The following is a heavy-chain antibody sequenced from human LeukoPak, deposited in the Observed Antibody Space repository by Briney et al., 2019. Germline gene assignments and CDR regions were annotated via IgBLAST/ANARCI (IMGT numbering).Heavy chain of an antibody. CDR3: AKGDDILPGYYNPADFDY. D-gene: IGHD3-9*01. Sequence: PGGSLRLSCAASGFTFSSYGMHWVRQAPGKGLGWVAFIRYDGSNKYYADSVKCRVTISRDNSKNTLYLQMNGLRADDTAVYYCAKGDDILPGYYNPADFDYWGQGTLVTVSS. V-gene: IGHV3-30*02. CDR2: IRYDGSNK. CDR1: GFTFSSYG. J-gene: IGHJ4*02.